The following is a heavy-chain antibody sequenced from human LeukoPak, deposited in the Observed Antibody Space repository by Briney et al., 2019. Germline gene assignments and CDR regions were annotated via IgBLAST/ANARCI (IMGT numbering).Heavy chain of an antibody. J-gene: IGHJ4*02. D-gene: IGHD1-26*01. CDR3: TTWVGAHFDF. CDR1: GFTFSSYA. Sequence: GGSLRLSCAASGFTFSSYAMSWVRQAPGKGLEWVSTIDGPTYRTHYADSVMGRFTISRDNSKNTLYLQMNSLRVEDTAVYFCTTWVGAHFDFWGQGTLVTVSS. CDR2: IDGPTYRT. V-gene: IGHV3-23*01.